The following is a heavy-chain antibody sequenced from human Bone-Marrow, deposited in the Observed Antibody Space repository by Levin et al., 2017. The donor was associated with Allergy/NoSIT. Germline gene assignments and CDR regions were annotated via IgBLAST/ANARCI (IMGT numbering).Heavy chain of an antibody. D-gene: IGHD1-26*01. V-gene: IGHV3-48*02. Sequence: ASVKVSCAASGFTFSDYSMNWVRQAPGKGLEWISYIRSGSGAMYYADSVRGRFTISRDDAKNSVYLQMNRLTDEDTAVYYCAKEGSGSYLGAWGQGTLVIVSS. CDR3: AKEGSGSYLGA. J-gene: IGHJ5*02. CDR1: GFTFSDYS. CDR2: IRSGSGAM.